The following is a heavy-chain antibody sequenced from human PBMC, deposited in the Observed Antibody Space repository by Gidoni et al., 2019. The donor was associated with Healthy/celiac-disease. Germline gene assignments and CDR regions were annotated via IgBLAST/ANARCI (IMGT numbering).Heavy chain of an antibody. J-gene: IGHJ4*02. D-gene: IGHD2-15*01. CDR1: GFTFTSYA. CDR3: AKVRGYCNGGTCYSHYYFDY. Sequence: EVQLLESGGGLVQPGGSLRLSCAASGFTFTSYAMSWVRQAPGKGLEWVSVISGNADNTYYADSVKGRFTISRDNSKNTVFLQMNSLRAEDTAVYYCAKVRGYCNGGTCYSHYYFDYWGQGTLVTVSS. CDR2: ISGNADNT. V-gene: IGHV3-23*01.